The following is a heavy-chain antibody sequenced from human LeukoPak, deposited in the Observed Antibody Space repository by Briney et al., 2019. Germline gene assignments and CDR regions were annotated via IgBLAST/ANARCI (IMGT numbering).Heavy chain of an antibody. CDR1: GGSISSSSYY. CDR3: AREQQLVGYYFDY. D-gene: IGHD6-13*01. J-gene: IGHJ4*02. Sequence: SETLSLTCTVSGGSISSSSYYWGWIRQPPGKGLEWIGSIYYSGSTYYNPSLKSRVTISVDTSKNQSSLKLSSVTAADTAVYYCAREQQLVGYYFDYWGQGTLVTVSS. CDR2: IYYSGST. V-gene: IGHV4-39*07.